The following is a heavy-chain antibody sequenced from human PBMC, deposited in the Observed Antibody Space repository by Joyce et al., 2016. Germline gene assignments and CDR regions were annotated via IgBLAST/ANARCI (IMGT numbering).Heavy chain of an antibody. V-gene: IGHV1-46*01. CDR1: GYTFTTHY. Sequence: QVQLVQSGAEVKKPGASVKVSCKASGYTFTTHYIHGGRQAPGQGLEWRGIINPSGGTTSYAQKFQGRVTMTRDTSTSTAYMEVNSLRSEDTAVYYCARRGSDGMDVWGQGTTVTVSS. J-gene: IGHJ6*02. CDR2: INPSGGTT. CDR3: ARRGSDGMDV.